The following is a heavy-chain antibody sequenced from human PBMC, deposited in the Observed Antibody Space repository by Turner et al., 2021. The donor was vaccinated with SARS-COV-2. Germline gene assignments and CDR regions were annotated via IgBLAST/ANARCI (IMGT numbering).Heavy chain of an antibody. V-gene: IGHV3-7*01. Sequence: EVQLVESGGGWVQPGGSLRLPCVGSGFTFSWYWMGWVRQAPGKGLEWVANIKEDGTSKYYVDSVKGRFTTSRDNAENSVYLEMNSLRVEDTAVYYCARHGSWNYDSWGQGTLVTVSS. CDR2: IKEDGTSK. J-gene: IGHJ5*01. CDR3: ARHGSWNYDS. CDR1: GFTFSWYW. D-gene: IGHD1-7*01.